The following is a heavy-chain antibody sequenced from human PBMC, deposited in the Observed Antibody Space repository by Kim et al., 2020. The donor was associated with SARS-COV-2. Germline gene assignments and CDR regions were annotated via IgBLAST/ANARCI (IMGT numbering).Heavy chain of an antibody. CDR2: ISYDGSNK. CDR3: AKDSVRSWYNY. V-gene: IGHV3-30*18. J-gene: IGHJ4*02. Sequence: GGSLRLSCAASGFTFSSYGMHWVRQAPGKGLEWVAVISYDGSNKYYADSVKGRFTISRDNSKNTLYLQMNSLRAEDTAVYYCAKDSVRSWYNYWGQGTLVTVSS. D-gene: IGHD6-13*01. CDR1: GFTFSSYG.